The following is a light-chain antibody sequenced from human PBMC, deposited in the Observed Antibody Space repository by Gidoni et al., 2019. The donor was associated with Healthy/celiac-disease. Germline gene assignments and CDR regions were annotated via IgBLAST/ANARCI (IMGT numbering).Light chain of an antibody. Sequence: MTQSPSSLSASVGDRVTITFRASQGISNYLAWYQQKPGKVPKLLIYAASTLQSGVPSRFSGSGSGTDFTLTISSLKPEDVATYYCQKYNSAPRTFGQGTKVEIK. V-gene: IGKV1-27*01. CDR2: AAS. CDR1: QGISNY. CDR3: QKYNSAPRT. J-gene: IGKJ1*01.